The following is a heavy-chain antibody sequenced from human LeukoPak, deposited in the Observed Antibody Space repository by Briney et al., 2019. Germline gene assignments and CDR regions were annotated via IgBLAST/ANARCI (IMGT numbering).Heavy chain of an antibody. CDR1: GFSFSKYW. D-gene: IGHD3-9*01. CDR3: ARDFDMGITPGDDFDF. CDR2: IKEDGTYT. V-gene: IGHV3-74*01. J-gene: IGHJ4*02. Sequence: PGGSLRLSCAASGFSFSKYWMHWVRQTPGEGLGWVARIKEDGTYTSYADSVKGRFTISRDNASNTVFLQMNSLRAEDTAVYYCARDFDMGITPGDDFDFWGQGTLVTVSS.